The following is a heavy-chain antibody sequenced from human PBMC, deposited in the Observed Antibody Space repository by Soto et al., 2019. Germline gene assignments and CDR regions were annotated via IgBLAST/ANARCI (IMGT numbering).Heavy chain of an antibody. J-gene: IGHJ4*02. V-gene: IGHV1-18*01. CDR3: ARVPYSSSWYGHMNLRFYLDY. CDR1: GYTFTSYG. CDR2: ISAYNGNT. D-gene: IGHD6-13*01. Sequence: ASVKVSCKASGYTFTSYGISWVRQAPGQGLEWMGWISAYNGNTNYAQKLQGRVTMTTDTSTSTAYMELRSLRSDDTAVYYCARVPYSSSWYGHMNLRFYLDYWGQGTLVTVSS.